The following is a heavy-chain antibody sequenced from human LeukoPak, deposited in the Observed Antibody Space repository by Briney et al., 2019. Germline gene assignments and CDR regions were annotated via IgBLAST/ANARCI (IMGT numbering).Heavy chain of an antibody. Sequence: GGSLRLSCAASGFTLSSYGKTWVRQAPGKGVEWVSAFSDTDGSAQYAESVKGRFTISRDNPKNSLYLQMNSLRDEDTAVYYCAKARIASAGTGAFDVWGQGTMVTVSS. CDR2: FSDTDGSA. D-gene: IGHD6-13*01. V-gene: IGHV3-23*01. J-gene: IGHJ3*01. CDR1: GFTLSSYG. CDR3: AKARIASAGTGAFDV.